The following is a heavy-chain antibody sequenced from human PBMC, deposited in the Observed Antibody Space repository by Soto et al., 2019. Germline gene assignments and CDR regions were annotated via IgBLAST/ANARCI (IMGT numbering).Heavy chain of an antibody. CDR1: GFTFSEYA. Sequence: GGSLRLSCAASGFTFSEYAMTWVRQAPGKGLEWVSVIGGAGSNIYYADSVEGRFTVSRGDSNNTLYLRMDSLRVEDTAVYYCAKVFVSRNAVYDPFYIWAPGTMVTVSS. V-gene: IGHV3-23*01. CDR2: IGGAGSNI. CDR3: AKVFVSRNAVYDPFYI. J-gene: IGHJ3*02. D-gene: IGHD2-8*01.